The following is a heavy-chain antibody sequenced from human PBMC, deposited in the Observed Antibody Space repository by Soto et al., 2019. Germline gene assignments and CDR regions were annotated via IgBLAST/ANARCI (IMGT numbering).Heavy chain of an antibody. D-gene: IGHD6-13*01. CDR2: IYYSGST. J-gene: IGHJ6*02. CDR1: GGSVSSGSYY. CDR3: ARVGIAARYGMDV. Sequence: QVQLQESGPGLVKPSETLSLTCTVSGGSVSSGSYYWSWIRQPPGKGLEWIGYIYYSGSTNYNPSLKRRVTISVDKSKNQFSLKLSSVTAAYTAVYYCARVGIAARYGMDVWGQGTTVTVSS. V-gene: IGHV4-61*01.